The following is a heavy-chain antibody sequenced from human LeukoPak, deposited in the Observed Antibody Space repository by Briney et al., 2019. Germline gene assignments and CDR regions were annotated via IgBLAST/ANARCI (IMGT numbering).Heavy chain of an antibody. D-gene: IGHD2-2*01. J-gene: IGHJ4*02. CDR2: IYHSGST. CDR3: ASCYCSSTSCYVFDY. Sequence: PSETLSLTCTVSGGSISNYYWSWIRQPPGKGLEWIGYIYHSGSTYYNPSLKSRVTISVDRSKNQFSLKLSSVTAADTAVYYCASCYCSSTSCYVFDYWGQGTLVTVSS. CDR1: GGSISNYY. V-gene: IGHV4-59*12.